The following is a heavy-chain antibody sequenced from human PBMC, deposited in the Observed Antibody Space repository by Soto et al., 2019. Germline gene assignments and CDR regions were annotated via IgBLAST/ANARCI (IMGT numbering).Heavy chain of an antibody. J-gene: IGHJ4*02. D-gene: IGHD1-20*01. CDR1: GYSFSTYW. CDR3: ARPSYNWNDDPTGLFDY. V-gene: IGHV5-51*01. CDR2: IFPSDSDT. Sequence: PGESLKISCKCSGYSFSTYWIAWVRQMPGKGLEWMGIIFPSDSDTRYSPSFQGQVTIAADKSISTAYLQWSSLKASDTAMYYCARPSYNWNDDPTGLFDYWGQGTLVTVSS.